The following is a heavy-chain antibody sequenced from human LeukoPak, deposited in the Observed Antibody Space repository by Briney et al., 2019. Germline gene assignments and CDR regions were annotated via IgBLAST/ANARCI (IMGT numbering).Heavy chain of an antibody. CDR2: IHPGDSDT. CDR3: ARPTAAGTNWFDP. Sequence: GESLKISCKGSGYSVTTYWIGWVHQMPGKGLEWMGIIHPGDSDTRYSPSFQGQVTISADKSISTAYLQWSSLKASDTAMYYCARPTAAGTNWFDPWGQGTLVTVSS. V-gene: IGHV5-51*07. CDR1: GYSVTTYW. J-gene: IGHJ5*02. D-gene: IGHD6-13*01.